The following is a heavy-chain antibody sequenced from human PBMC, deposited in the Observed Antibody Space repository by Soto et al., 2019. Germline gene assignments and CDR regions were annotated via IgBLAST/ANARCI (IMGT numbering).Heavy chain of an antibody. CDR1: GGSISSGGYY. CDR2: IYYSGST. Sequence: SETLSLTCTVSGGSISSGGYYWSWIRQHPGKGLEWIGDIYYSGSTYYNPSLKSRVTISVDTSKNQFSLKLSSVTAADTAVYYCARAGGSYSNFDYWGQGTLVTVSS. CDR3: ARAGGSYSNFDY. V-gene: IGHV4-31*03. D-gene: IGHD1-26*01. J-gene: IGHJ4*02.